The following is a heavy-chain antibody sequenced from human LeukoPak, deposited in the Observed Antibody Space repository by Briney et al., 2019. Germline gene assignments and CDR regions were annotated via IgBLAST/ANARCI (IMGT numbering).Heavy chain of an antibody. Sequence: SETLSLTCSVSGGSLSSYSWSWIRQPPGKGLEWIGRIYASGATIYNPSLQSRISISVDTSNNHFSLHLTSVTAADTAVYYFARRMLKARQISATNLFDTWGRETLVTVSS. J-gene: IGHJ5*02. CDR1: GGSLSSYS. CDR2: IYASGAT. V-gene: IGHV4-4*07. CDR3: ARRMLKARQISATNLFDT. D-gene: IGHD3-16*01.